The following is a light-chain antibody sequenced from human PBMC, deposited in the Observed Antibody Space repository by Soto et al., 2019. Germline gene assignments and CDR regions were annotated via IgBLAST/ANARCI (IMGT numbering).Light chain of an antibody. CDR3: QKYNSTPRT. CDR2: AAS. V-gene: IGKV1-27*01. CDR1: QDINNY. J-gene: IGKJ1*01. Sequence: DIQMTQSPSSLSASVGDRVTITCRASQDINNYLAWYQVQPGKGPKLLIYAASTLKSGVPSRFSGSGSGTDFTLTISSLQPEDVATYFCQKYNSTPRTFGQGTRVEI.